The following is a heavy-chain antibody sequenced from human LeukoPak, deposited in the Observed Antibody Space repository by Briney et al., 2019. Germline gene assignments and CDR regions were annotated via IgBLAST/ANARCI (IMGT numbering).Heavy chain of an antibody. CDR2: IKSDGKT. D-gene: IGHD3-22*01. Sequence: GGSLRVSCVAPVFSFSSYWMHWVRPGPGKRLGWVSRIKSDGKTNYADCVKGRFTISRDNAKNTVSLQMNSLRAEDTGVYYCARAPSEIGGFYPEYFRHWGQGTLVTVSS. CDR1: VFSFSSYW. J-gene: IGHJ1*01. V-gene: IGHV3-74*01. CDR3: ARAPSEIGGFYPEYFRH.